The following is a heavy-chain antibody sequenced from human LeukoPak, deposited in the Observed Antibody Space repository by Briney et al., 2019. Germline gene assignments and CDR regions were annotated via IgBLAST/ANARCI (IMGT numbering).Heavy chain of an antibody. J-gene: IGHJ4*02. V-gene: IGHV4-39*01. CDR2: IYYSGST. CDR3: PSYSTRRRGDIDY. CDR1: GGSISSSNYY. Sequence: PSETLSLTCTVSGGSISSSNYYWGWIRQPPGKALEWIGSIYYSGSTYYNPSLKSRVTISVDTSKNQFSLKVSSLTAANTAVYYCPSYSTRRRGDIDYWGQGTLVTVSS. D-gene: IGHD2-21*01.